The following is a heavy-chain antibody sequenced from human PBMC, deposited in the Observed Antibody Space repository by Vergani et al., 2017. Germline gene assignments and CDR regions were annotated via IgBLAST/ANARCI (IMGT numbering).Heavy chain of an antibody. CDR2: ISGSGGRA. CDR1: GFTFSSYG. V-gene: IGHV3-23*01. Sequence: EVQLLESGGGVVQPGGSLRLSCAASGFTFSSYGMYWVRQAPGKGLEWVSVISGSGGRAKYADSVKGRFTVTRDNSKKTLYLQLNSVSAEDPAVYYCARDVLPWDGHYFEYWGQGTLVTVSS. D-gene: IGHD1-26*01. J-gene: IGHJ4*02. CDR3: ARDVLPWDGHYFEY.